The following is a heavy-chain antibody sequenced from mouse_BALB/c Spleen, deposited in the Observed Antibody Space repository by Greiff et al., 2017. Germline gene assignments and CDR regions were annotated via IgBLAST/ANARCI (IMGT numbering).Heavy chain of an antibody. D-gene: IGHD3-1*01. V-gene: IGHV1-54*01. CDR2: INPGSGGT. J-gene: IGHJ4*01. CDR1: GYAFTNYL. CDR3: AREGLRYYAMDY. Sequence: QVQLQQSGAELVRPGTSVKVSCKASGYAFTNYLIEWVKQRPGQGLEWIGVINPGSGGTNYNEKFKGKATLTADKSSSTAYMQLSSLTSDDSAVYFCAREGLRYYAMDYWGQGTSVTVSS.